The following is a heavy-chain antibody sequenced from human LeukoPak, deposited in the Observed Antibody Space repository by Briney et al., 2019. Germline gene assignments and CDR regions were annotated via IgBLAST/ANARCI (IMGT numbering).Heavy chain of an antibody. CDR3: AKDHYDSSGYPFDY. V-gene: IGHV4-61*02. CDR1: GGSISSGSYY. D-gene: IGHD3-22*01. Sequence: PSETLSLTCTVSGGSISSGSYYWSWIRQPAGKGLEWIGRIYTSGSTNYNPSLKSRVTISVDTSKNHFSLKLRSVTAADTAVYYCAKDHYDSSGYPFDYWGQGTLVTVSS. J-gene: IGHJ4*02. CDR2: IYTSGST.